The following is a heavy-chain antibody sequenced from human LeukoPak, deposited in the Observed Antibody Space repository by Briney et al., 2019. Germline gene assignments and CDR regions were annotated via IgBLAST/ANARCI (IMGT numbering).Heavy chain of an antibody. J-gene: IGHJ6*02. CDR2: IYSGGST. Sequence: GGSLRLSCAASGFTVGSNYMSWVRQAPGKGLEWVSVIYSGGSTYYADSVKGRFTISRDNSKNTLYLQMNSLRAEDTAVYYCAVHDWPHGMDVWGQGTTVTVSS. CDR1: GFTVGSNY. V-gene: IGHV3-66*01. CDR3: AVHDWPHGMDV. D-gene: IGHD3-9*01.